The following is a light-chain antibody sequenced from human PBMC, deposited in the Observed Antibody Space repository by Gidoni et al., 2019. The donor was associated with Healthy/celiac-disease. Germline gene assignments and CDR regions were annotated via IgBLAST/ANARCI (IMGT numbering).Light chain of an antibody. J-gene: IGKJ1*01. CDR1: QSVSSN. V-gene: IGKV3-15*01. CDR3: QQYNNWPPWT. Sequence: IVMTQSPAPLSVSPGARATLSCRASQSVSSNLAWYQQKPGQAPRLLIYGASTRAPGIPARFSGSGSGTEFTLTISSLQSEDFAVYYCQQYNNWPPWTFGQGTKVEIK. CDR2: GAS.